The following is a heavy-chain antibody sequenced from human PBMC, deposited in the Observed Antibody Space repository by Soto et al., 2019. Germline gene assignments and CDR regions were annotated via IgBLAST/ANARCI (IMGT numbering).Heavy chain of an antibody. D-gene: IGHD3-10*01. V-gene: IGHV1-3*01. CDR1: GYTFTSYA. Sequence: ASVKVSCKASGYTFTSYAMHWVRQAPGQRLEWMGWINAGNGNTKYSQKFQGRVTITRDTSASTAYMELSSLKSEDTAVYYCAYRSRCYLHDYCGQGSLVIVSS. CDR3: AYRSRCYLHDY. J-gene: IGHJ4*02. CDR2: INAGNGNT.